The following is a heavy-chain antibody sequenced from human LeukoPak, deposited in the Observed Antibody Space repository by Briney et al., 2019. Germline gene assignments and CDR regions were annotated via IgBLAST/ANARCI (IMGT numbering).Heavy chain of an antibody. D-gene: IGHD3-10*01. Sequence: GGSLRLSCAASGFTFSSYSMNWVRQAPGKGLEWVSSISSSSSYIYYADSVKGRFTISRDNANKNSLYLQMNSLRAEDTALYYCAIRGSPMVRNYWGQGTQVTVSS. V-gene: IGHV3-21*01. CDR2: ISSSSSYI. J-gene: IGHJ4*02. CDR3: AIRGSPMVRNY. CDR1: GFTFSSYS.